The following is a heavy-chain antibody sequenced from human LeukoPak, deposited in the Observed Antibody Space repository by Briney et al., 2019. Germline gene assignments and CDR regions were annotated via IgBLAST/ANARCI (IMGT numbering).Heavy chain of an antibody. V-gene: IGHV1-69*13. Sequence: ASGKVSCKASGGTFSTFALSWVRQAHGQGPDWMGGIVPILGTANYAQKFQGRVTITADESTSTAYMELSRLTSEDTAVYYCATSPTGYSPGYWGQGTLVTVSS. CDR1: GGTFSTFA. D-gene: IGHD4-23*01. J-gene: IGHJ4*02. CDR3: ATSPTGYSPGY. CDR2: IVPILGTA.